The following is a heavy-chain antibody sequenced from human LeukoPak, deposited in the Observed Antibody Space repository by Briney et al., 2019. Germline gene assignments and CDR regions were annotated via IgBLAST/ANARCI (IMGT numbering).Heavy chain of an antibody. D-gene: IGHD6-13*01. CDR2: LRGNGGST. V-gene: IGHV3-23*01. CDR3: AKSVTAAGTYAFDI. J-gene: IGHJ3*02. Sequence: GGSLRLSCAASGFTFSSYAMSWVRQAPGKGLEWVSSLRGNGGSTEYVDSVRGRFVISRDNSRNTLYLQMNSLRAEDTVVYYCAKSVTAAGTYAFDIWGQGTVVTVSS. CDR1: GFTFSSYA.